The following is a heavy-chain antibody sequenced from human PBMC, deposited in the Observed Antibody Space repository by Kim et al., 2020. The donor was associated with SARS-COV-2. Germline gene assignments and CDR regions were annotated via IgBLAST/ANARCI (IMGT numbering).Heavy chain of an antibody. J-gene: IGHJ5*02. CDR1: GGSISSSSYY. CDR2: IYYSGNT. D-gene: IGHD3-3*01. CDR3: ARHQDYDFWSGYFGWFDA. V-gene: IGHV4-39*01. Sequence: ETLSLTCTVSGGSISSSSYYWGWIRQPPGKGLEWIGSIYYSGNTYYNPSLKSRVTISVDTSKNQFSLKLSSVTAADTGVYYCARHQDYDFWSGYFGWFDAWGQGTLVTVSS.